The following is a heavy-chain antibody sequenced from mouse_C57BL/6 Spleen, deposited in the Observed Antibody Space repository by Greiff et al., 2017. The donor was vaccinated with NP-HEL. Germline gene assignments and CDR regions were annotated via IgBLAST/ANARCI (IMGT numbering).Heavy chain of an antibody. J-gene: IGHJ3*01. CDR2: IYPRAGST. CDR1: GYTFTSYD. V-gene: IGHV1-85*01. Sequence: QVQLKASGPELVKPGASVKLSCKASGYTFTSYDINWVKQRPGQGLEWLGWIYPRAGSTKYNEKFTGKATSTVDTSSSTAYMELHSLTSEDSAVYFCARYYDYDVGFAYWGQGTLVTVSA. CDR3: ARYYDYDVGFAY. D-gene: IGHD2-4*01.